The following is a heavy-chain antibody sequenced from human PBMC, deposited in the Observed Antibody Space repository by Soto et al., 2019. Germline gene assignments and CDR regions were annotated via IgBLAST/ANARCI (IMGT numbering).Heavy chain of an antibody. V-gene: IGHV1-3*01. CDR3: ARVPRYTSDIVEVPAVMFDDWFVP. D-gene: IGHD2-2*01. J-gene: IGHJ5*02. CDR1: GYTFSSYA. Sequence: QVQLVQSGAEVKKPGASVKVSCKASGYTFSSYAVQWVRQAPGQSLEWIGWIHAGNGDKKYSQKFHGRVTLTRHTSPNTPYLDLSSLRSEDTAVYYCARVPRYTSDIVEVPAVMFDDWFVPWGQGTLVTVSS. CDR2: IHAGNGDK.